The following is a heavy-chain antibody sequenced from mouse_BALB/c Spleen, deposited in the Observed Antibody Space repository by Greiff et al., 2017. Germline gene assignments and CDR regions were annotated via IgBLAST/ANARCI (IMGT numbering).Heavy chain of an antibody. V-gene: IGHV5-17*02. D-gene: IGHD1-1*01. CDR2: ISSGSSTI. CDR1: GFTFSSFG. Sequence: EVQGVESGGGLVQPGGSRKLSCAASGFTFSSFGMHWVRQAPEKGLEWVAYISSGSSTIYYADTVKGRFTISRDNPKNTLFLQMTSLRSEDTAMYYCAREGPYGSSSYYFDYWGQGTTLTVSS. J-gene: IGHJ2*01. CDR3: AREGPYGSSSYYFDY.